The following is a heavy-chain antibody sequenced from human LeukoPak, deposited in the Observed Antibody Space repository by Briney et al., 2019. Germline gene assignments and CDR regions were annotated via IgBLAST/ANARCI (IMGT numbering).Heavy chain of an antibody. CDR2: ISSSSSYI. CDR1: GFTFSSYS. D-gene: IGHD6-13*01. J-gene: IGHJ4*02. Sequence: PGGSLRLSCAASGFTFSSYSMNWVRQAPGKGLEWVSSISSSSSYIYYADSVKGRFTISRDNAKNSLYLQMNSLRAEDTAVYYCARDRSSWYGYFDYWGQGTLVTVSS. V-gene: IGHV3-21*01. CDR3: ARDRSSWYGYFDY.